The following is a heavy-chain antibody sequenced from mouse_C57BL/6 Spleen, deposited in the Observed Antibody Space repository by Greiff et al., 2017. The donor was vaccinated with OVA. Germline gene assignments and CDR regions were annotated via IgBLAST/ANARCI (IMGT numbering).Heavy chain of an antibody. D-gene: IGHD1-1*01. Sequence: QVQLQQPGAELVRPGSSVKLSCKASGYTFTSYWMHWVKQRPIQGLEWIGNIDPSDSETHYNQKFKDKATLTVDKSSSTAYMQLSSLTSEDSAVYYCARSFITTEGYYFDYWGKGTTLTVSS. CDR3: ARSFITTEGYYFDY. J-gene: IGHJ2*01. V-gene: IGHV1-52*01. CDR2: IDPSDSET. CDR1: GYTFTSYW.